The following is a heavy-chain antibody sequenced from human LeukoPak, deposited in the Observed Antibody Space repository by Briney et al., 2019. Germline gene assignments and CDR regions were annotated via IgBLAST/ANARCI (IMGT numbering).Heavy chain of an antibody. Sequence: PSQTLSLTCTVSGGSISSGDYYWSWIRQPPGKGLEWIGYIYYSGSTYYNPSLKSRVTISVDTSKNQFSLKLSSVTAADTAVYYCARGFYAVAGELFDYYFDYWGQGTLVTVSS. D-gene: IGHD6-19*01. CDR1: GGSISSGDYY. J-gene: IGHJ4*02. CDR3: ARGFYAVAGELFDYYFDY. CDR2: IYYSGST. V-gene: IGHV4-30-4*01.